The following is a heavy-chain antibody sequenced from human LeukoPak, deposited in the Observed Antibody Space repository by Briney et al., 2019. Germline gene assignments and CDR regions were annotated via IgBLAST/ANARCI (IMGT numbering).Heavy chain of an antibody. CDR2: MNPNSGNT. D-gene: IGHD6-6*01. CDR3: ARRASIAARASGSIDP. V-gene: IGHV1-8*01. J-gene: IGHJ5*02. CDR1: GYTFTSYD. Sequence: ASVKVSCKASGYTFTSYDINWVRQATGQGLEWMGWMNPNSGNTGYAQKFQGRVTMTRNTSISTAYMELSGLRSEDTAVYYCARRASIAARASGSIDPWGQGTLVTVSS.